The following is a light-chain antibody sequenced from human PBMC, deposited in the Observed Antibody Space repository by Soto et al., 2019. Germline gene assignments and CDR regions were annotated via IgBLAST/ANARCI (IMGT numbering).Light chain of an antibody. J-gene: IGKJ1*01. CDR3: QQYGSSPSCT. CDR2: GAS. V-gene: IGKV3-20*01. CDR1: QSVSSSY. Sequence: IVLTQSPGTLSLSPGERATLSCRASQSVSSSYLAWYQQKPGQAPRLLIYGASSRATGIPDRFSGTGSGTEFTLTISRLEPEDFAVYYCQQYGSSPSCTFGQGTKVDIK.